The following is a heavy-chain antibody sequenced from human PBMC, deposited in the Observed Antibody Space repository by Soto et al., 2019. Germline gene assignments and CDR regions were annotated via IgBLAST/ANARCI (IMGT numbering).Heavy chain of an antibody. J-gene: IGHJ6*03. Sequence: GGSLRLSCAASGFTFSSYAMSWVRQAPGKGLEWVSAISGSGGSTYYPDSVKGRFTISRGNSKNTLYLQMNSLRAEETAVYYVAKGTDCYGSGSYYDYYYYMDVWGKGTTVTVSS. CDR1: GFTFSSYA. V-gene: IGHV3-23*01. D-gene: IGHD3-10*01. CDR3: AKGTDCYGSGSYYDYYYYMDV. CDR2: ISGSGGST.